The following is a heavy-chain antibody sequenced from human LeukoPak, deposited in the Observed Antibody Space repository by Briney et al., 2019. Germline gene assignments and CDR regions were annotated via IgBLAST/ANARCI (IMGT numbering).Heavy chain of an antibody. D-gene: IGHD3-10*01. CDR2: IIPSFGTA. CDR1: GGTFSSYG. CDR3: ARLSTGGYYYGSGFDY. V-gene: IGHV1-69*13. J-gene: IGHJ4*02. Sequence: GASVKVSCKASGGTFSSYGISWVRQAPGQGLEWMGGIIPSFGTANYAQKFQGRVTITADESTRTAYMELSSLRSEDTAVYYCARLSTGGYYYGSGFDYWGQGTLVTVSS.